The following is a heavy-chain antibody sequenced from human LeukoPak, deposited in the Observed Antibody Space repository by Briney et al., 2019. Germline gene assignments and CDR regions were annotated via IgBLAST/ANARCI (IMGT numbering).Heavy chain of an antibody. V-gene: IGHV1-69*13. J-gene: IGHJ5*02. CDR2: IIPIFGTA. CDR3: ARDQGYSLYWFDP. CDR1: GGTFSSYA. Sequence: RASVNVSCKASGGTFSSYAISWVRQAPGQGLEWMGGIIPIFGTADYAQKFQGRVTITADESTSTAYTELSSLRSEDTAVYYCARDQGYSLYWFDPWGQGTLVTVSS. D-gene: IGHD5-18*01.